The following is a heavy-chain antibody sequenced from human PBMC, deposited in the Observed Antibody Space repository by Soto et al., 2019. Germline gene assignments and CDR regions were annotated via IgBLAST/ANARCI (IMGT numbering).Heavy chain of an antibody. V-gene: IGHV3-23*01. Sequence: PGKGVEWVSAISGSGGITYYADSVKGRFTISRDNSKNTLYLQMNSLRAEDTAVYYCAKGLVGNFFFQAEDGIRYSVPVSAFLLNRSSDL. CDR2: ISGSGGIT. D-gene: IGHD3-9*01. CDR3: AKGLVGNFFFQAEDGIRYSVPVSAFLLNRSSDL. J-gene: IGHJ2*01.